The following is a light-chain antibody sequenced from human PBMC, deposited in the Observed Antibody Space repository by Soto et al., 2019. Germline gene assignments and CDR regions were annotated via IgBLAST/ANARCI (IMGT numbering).Light chain of an antibody. CDR1: QSISSH. Sequence: DIQMTQSPSSLSASVGDRVTITCRASQSISSHLNWYQQKPGKAPNLLIYGASSLQSGVPSRFSGSASGTDFTLTISSLQPEDFATYYCQQSYSTPQTFGQGTKVDIK. CDR3: QQSYSTPQT. CDR2: GAS. J-gene: IGKJ1*01. V-gene: IGKV1-39*01.